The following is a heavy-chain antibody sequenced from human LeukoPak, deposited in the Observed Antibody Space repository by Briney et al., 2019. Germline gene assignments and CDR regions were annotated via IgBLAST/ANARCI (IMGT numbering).Heavy chain of an antibody. V-gene: IGHV3-30-3*01. Sequence: GRSLRLSCAASEFTFSSYAMYWVRQAPGKGLEWVAVISYDGSNKYYADSVKGRFTISRDNSKNTLYLQMNSLRAEDTAVYYCARDQGYGDYGGDPWGQGTLVTVSS. J-gene: IGHJ5*02. D-gene: IGHD4-17*01. CDR1: EFTFSSYA. CDR2: ISYDGSNK. CDR3: ARDQGYGDYGGDP.